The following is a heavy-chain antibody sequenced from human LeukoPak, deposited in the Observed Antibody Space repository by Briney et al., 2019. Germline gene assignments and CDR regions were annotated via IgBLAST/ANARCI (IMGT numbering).Heavy chain of an antibody. V-gene: IGHV4-34*01. CDR1: GGSFSGYY. D-gene: IGHD3-10*01. CDR3: ARSPGFGELNWFDP. J-gene: IGHJ5*02. CDR2: INHSGST. Sequence: SETLSLTCAVYGGSFSGYYWSWIRQPPGKGLEWIGEINHSGSTNYNPSLKSRVTMSVDTSKNQFSLKLSSVTAADTAVYYCARSPGFGELNWFDPWGQGTLVTVSS.